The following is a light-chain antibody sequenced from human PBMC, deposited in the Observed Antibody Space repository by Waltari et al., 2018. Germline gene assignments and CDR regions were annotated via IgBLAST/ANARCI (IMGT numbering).Light chain of an antibody. J-gene: IGKJ4*01. CDR3: LQDYTFPLT. CDR1: ENIKND. Sequence: AIQMTQSPSSLSASVGDRVTITCRASENIKNDLGWYQQKPGKAPNLLIFAASSLQSGVPSRFSASGSGTDFTLTISSLQPEDFATYDCLQDYTFPLTFGGGTKVDI. CDR2: AAS. V-gene: IGKV1-6*01.